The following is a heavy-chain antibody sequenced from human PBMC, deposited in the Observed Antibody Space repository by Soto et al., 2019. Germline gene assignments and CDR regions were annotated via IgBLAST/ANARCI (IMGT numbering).Heavy chain of an antibody. V-gene: IGHV4-39*01. CDR2: IYYSGST. CDR1: GGSISSSSYY. J-gene: IGHJ5*02. Sequence: TSETLSLTCTVSGGSISSSSYYWGWIRQPPGKGLEWIGSIYYSGSTYYNPSLKSRVTISVDTSKNQFSLKLSSVTAADTAVYYCARFDILTGYYKGWFDPWGQGTLVTVSS. CDR3: ARFDILTGYYKGWFDP. D-gene: IGHD3-9*01.